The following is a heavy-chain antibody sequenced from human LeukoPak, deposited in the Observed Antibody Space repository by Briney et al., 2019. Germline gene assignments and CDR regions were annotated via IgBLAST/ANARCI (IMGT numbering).Heavy chain of an antibody. CDR1: GFTFGSYS. J-gene: IGHJ4*02. D-gene: IGHD3-22*01. CDR2: ISSSGSTI. V-gene: IGHV3-48*04. CDR3: ATDYYYDSSGYLFDY. Sequence: GGSLRLSCAASGFTFGSYSMTWVRQAPEKGLEWVSYISSSGSTIYYADSVKGRFTISRDNAKNSLYLQMNSLRAEDTAVYYCATDYYYDSSGYLFDYWGQGTLVTVSP.